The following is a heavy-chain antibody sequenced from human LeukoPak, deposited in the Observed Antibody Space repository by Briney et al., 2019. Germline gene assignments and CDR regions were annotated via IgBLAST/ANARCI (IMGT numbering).Heavy chain of an antibody. D-gene: IGHD5-18*01. CDR3: AQSRGNSYGYDAFDI. J-gene: IGHJ3*02. CDR1: GYTFTGYY. V-gene: IGHV1-69*06. Sequence: SVKVSCKPSGYTFTGYYMHWVRPAPGQGGEWMGGIIPIFGKANYTQKFQGRVTITPDKSPSTAYMELSSLRSEDTAVYYCAQSRGNSYGYDAFDIWGQGTMATVSS. CDR2: IIPIFGKA.